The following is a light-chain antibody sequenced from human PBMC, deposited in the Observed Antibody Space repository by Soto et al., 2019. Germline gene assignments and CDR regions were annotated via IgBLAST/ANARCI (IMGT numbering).Light chain of an antibody. V-gene: IGKV1-39*01. CDR2: AAS. Sequence: GDRVTLTCRTSQSIAKFLNWYQQKPGKAPKLLIYAASTLQRGVPSRFSGRGSGTDFSLTISRLQPEDFATYYCQQSFSTQGTFGQGTRLEIK. CDR1: QSIAKF. J-gene: IGKJ2*02. CDR3: QQSFSTQGT.